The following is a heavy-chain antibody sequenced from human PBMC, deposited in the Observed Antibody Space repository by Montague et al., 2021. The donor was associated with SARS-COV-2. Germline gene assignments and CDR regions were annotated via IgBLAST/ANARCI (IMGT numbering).Heavy chain of an antibody. Sequence: TLSLTCTVSGDSINSGSYYWSWIRQPPGKGLEWIGFIYYSGSTYYNPSLRSRLAIAVDTSTNQFSLRLSSVTAADTAVYFCAGMGGNYRYYFDYWGLGTLVTVSS. D-gene: IGHD3-22*01. CDR2: IYYSGST. CDR3: AGMGGNYRYYFDY. CDR1: GDSINSGSYY. V-gene: IGHV4-31*03. J-gene: IGHJ4*02.